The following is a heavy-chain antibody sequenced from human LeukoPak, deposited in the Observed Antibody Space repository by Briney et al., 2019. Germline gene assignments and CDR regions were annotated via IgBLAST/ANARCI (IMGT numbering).Heavy chain of an antibody. Sequence: SETLSLTCTVSGYSISSGYYWGWIRQPPGKGLEWIGSIYHSGSTYYNPSLKSRVTISVDTSKNQFSLKLSSVTAADTAVYYCAREADCSGGSCYSGGVRFDPWGQGTLVTVSS. D-gene: IGHD2-15*01. CDR2: IYHSGST. V-gene: IGHV4-38-2*02. CDR1: GYSISSGYY. J-gene: IGHJ5*02. CDR3: AREADCSGGSCYSGGVRFDP.